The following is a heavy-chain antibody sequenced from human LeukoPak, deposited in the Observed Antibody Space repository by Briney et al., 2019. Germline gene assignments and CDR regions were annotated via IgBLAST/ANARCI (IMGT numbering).Heavy chain of an antibody. Sequence: GGSLRVSCAAAGFTFSSYSMNWVRQAPGKGLEWVSSISSSSSYIYYADSVKGRFTISRDNAKNSLYLQMNSLRAEDTAVYYCARYRNSNRRADYWGQGTLVTVSS. V-gene: IGHV3-21*01. D-gene: IGHD1-14*01. J-gene: IGHJ4*02. CDR2: ISSSSSYI. CDR1: GFTFSSYS. CDR3: ARYRNSNRRADY.